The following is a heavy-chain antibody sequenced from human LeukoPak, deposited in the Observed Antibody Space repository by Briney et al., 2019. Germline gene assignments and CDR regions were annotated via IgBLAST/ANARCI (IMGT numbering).Heavy chain of an antibody. Sequence: PSETLSLTCTVSGGSISSHYWSWIRQPPGKGLEWIGYIYYSGSTNYNPSLKSRVIISVDTSKNQFSLKLSSVTAADTAVYYCARGQLVDYWVQGTLVTVSS. J-gene: IGHJ4*02. CDR1: GGSISSHY. CDR2: IYYSGST. CDR3: ARGQLVDY. D-gene: IGHD6-6*01. V-gene: IGHV4-59*11.